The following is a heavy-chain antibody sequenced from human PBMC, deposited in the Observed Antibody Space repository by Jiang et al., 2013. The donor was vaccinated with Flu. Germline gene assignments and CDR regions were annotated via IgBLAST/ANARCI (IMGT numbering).Heavy chain of an antibody. D-gene: IGHD2-21*02. Sequence: QTLSLTCAISGDSVSSNSAAWSWIRQSPSRGLEWLGRIYYRSNWYDTYAVSVKSRILISPDTAKNQFSLHLNSVTPEDTALYYCARELTDAYYFDYWGQGTLV. V-gene: IGHV6-1*01. J-gene: IGHJ4*02. CDR3: ARELTDAYYFDY. CDR2: IYYRSNWYD. CDR1: GDSVSSNSAA.